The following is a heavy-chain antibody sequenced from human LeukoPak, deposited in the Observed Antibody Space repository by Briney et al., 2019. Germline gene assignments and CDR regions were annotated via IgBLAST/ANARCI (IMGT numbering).Heavy chain of an antibody. V-gene: IGHV3-15*01. CDR2: IKSKTDGGTT. J-gene: IGHJ5*02. CDR1: GFTFSNAW. CDR3: TTAPYPLTMLRGVKNWFDP. D-gene: IGHD3-10*01. Sequence: PGGSLRLSCAAFGFTFSNAWMNWVRQAPGKGLEWVGRIKSKTDGGTTDYAAPVKGRFAISRDDSKNTLYLQMNSLKTEDAAVYYCTTAPYPLTMLRGVKNWFDPWGQGTLVTVSS.